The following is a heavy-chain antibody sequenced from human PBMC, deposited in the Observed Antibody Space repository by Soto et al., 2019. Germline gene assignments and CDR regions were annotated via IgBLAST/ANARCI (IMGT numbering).Heavy chain of an antibody. CDR3: AKDQDDYIWGSYGGFDY. V-gene: IGHV3-23*01. CDR2: ISGSGGST. Sequence: EVQLLESGGGLVQPGGSLRLSCAASGFTFSSYAMSWVRQAPGKGLEWVSAISGSGGSTYYADSVKGRFTISRDNSKNTLYLQMNSLMAEDTAVYYCAKDQDDYIWGSYGGFDYWGQGTLVTVSS. J-gene: IGHJ4*02. D-gene: IGHD3-16*01. CDR1: GFTFSSYA.